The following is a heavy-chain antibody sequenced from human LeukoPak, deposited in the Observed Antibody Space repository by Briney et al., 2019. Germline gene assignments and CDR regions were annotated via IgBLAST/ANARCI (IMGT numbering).Heavy chain of an antibody. CDR3: ARVRGDGYNYNYYYYMDV. J-gene: IGHJ6*03. CDR2: IEQDGSEK. D-gene: IGHD5-24*01. V-gene: IGHV3-7*01. Sequence: GGSLRLSCAASGFTFSSYWMSWVRQAPGKGLEWVANIEQDGSEKYYVDSVKGRFTISRDNAKNSLYLQMNSLRAEDTAVYYCARVRGDGYNYNYYYYMDVWGKGTTVTVSS. CDR1: GFTFSSYW.